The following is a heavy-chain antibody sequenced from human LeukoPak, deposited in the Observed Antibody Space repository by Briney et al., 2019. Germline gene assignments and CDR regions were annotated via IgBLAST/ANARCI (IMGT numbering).Heavy chain of an antibody. V-gene: IGHV4-59*01. J-gene: IGHJ4*02. D-gene: IGHD4/OR15-4a*01. Sequence: PSETLSLTCTVSGGSISGYYWSWIRQPPGKGLEWIGYIYYSGTTDYSPSLRGRVTMSLDTSKNQFSLKLSSVTTADTAVYYCARMGAIAGASANPDYWGQGTLVSVSS. CDR2: IYYSGTT. CDR3: ARMGAIAGASANPDY. CDR1: GGSISGYY.